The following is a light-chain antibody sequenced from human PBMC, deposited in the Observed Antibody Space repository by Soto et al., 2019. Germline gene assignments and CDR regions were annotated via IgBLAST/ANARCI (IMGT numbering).Light chain of an antibody. V-gene: IGLV2-14*01. Sequence: QSALTQPASVSGSPGQSITISCTGTSSDVGGYNYVSWYQQHPGKAPKLMIYDVSYRPSGVSARFSGSKSGNTASLTISGLQSEDETDYYCDSYTSGSSYVFGTGTKVTVL. CDR2: DVS. J-gene: IGLJ1*01. CDR3: DSYTSGSSYV. CDR1: SSDVGGYNY.